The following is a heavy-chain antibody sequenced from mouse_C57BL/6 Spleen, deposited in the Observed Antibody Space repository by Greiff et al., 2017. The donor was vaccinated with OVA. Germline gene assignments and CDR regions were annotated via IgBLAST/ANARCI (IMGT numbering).Heavy chain of an antibody. CDR3: ARGGSGYQAWFAY. D-gene: IGHD3-2*02. J-gene: IGHJ3*01. Sequence: VKLVESGPELVKPGASVKLSCKASGYTFTSYDINWVKQRPGQGLEWIGWIYPRDGSTKYNEKFKGKATLTVDTSSSTAYMELHSLTSEDSAVYFCARGGSGYQAWFAYWGQGTLVTVSA. CDR2: IYPRDGST. V-gene: IGHV1-85*01. CDR1: GYTFTSYD.